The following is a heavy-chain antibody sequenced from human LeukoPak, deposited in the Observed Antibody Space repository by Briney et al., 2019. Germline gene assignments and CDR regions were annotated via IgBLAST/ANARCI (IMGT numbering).Heavy chain of an antibody. CDR3: ARGAYCGGDCFYFFDY. V-gene: IGHV4-59*01. CDR2: IYYSGST. Sequence: RTSETLSLTCTVSGGSISSYYWSWIRQLPGKGLEWIGYIYYSGSTNYNPSLKSRVTISVDTSKNQFSLKLSSVTAADTAVYYCARGAYCGGDCFYFFDYWGQGTLVTVSS. CDR1: GGSISSYY. D-gene: IGHD2-21*01. J-gene: IGHJ4*02.